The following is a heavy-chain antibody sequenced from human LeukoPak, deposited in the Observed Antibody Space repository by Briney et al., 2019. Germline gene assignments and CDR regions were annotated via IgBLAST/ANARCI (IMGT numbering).Heavy chain of an antibody. CDR1: GGSISSYY. CDR2: IYDSGSS. Sequence: PSETLSLTCTVSGGSISSYYWSWIRQPPGKGLEWIGYIYDSGSSNYNPSLKSRVTISVDTSKNQFSLNLSSVTAADTAVYYCARAYRQSHDYWGQGTLVTVSS. J-gene: IGHJ4*02. CDR3: ARAYRQSHDY. V-gene: IGHV4-59*01. D-gene: IGHD2-21*01.